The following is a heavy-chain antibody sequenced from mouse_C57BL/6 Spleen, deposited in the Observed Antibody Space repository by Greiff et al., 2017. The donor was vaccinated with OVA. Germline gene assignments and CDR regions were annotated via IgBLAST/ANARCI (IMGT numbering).Heavy chain of an antibody. CDR2: ISDGGSYT. V-gene: IGHV5-4*01. Sequence: EVQRVESGGGLVKPGGSLKLSCAASGFTFSSYAMSWVRQTPEKRLEWVATISDGGSYTYSPDNVKGRFTIARDNAKNNLYLQMSHLKSEDTAMYYCARGVYSNSLYFDYWGQGTTLTVSS. J-gene: IGHJ2*01. CDR3: ARGVYSNSLYFDY. D-gene: IGHD2-5*01. CDR1: GFTFSSYA.